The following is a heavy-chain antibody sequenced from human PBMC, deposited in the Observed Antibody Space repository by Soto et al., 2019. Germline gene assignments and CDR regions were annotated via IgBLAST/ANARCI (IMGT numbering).Heavy chain of an antibody. CDR3: ARDQGYFES. J-gene: IGHJ4*02. V-gene: IGHV3-33*01. CDR2: IWFDGNGK. CDR1: GFTFSSNG. Sequence: GGSLRLSCAASGFTFSSNGMHWVRQAPGKGLEWVAFIWFDGNGKYYADSVKGRFTISRDNSKNTLYLQMNSLRAEDTAVYYCARDQGYFESWGQGT.